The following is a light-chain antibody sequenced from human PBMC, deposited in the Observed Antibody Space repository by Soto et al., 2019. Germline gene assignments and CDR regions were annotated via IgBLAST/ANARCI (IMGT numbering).Light chain of an antibody. J-gene: IGKJ2*01. CDR1: QSVSSSY. Sequence: EIVLTQSPGTLSLSPGERATLSCRASQSVSSSYLAWYQQKPGQAHRLLIYGASSRATGIPDRFGGSGSGTAFTLTISRLEPEDFAVYYCQQYGSSPPYTFGQGAKLEIK. CDR2: GAS. V-gene: IGKV3-20*01. CDR3: QQYGSSPPYT.